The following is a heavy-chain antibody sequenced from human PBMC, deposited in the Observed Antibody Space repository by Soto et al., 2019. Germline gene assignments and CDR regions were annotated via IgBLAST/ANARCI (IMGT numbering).Heavy chain of an antibody. Sequence: ASVKVSCKASGGTFSSYAISWVRQAPGQGLEWMGGIIPIFGTANYAQKFQGRVTITADESTSTAYMELSSLRSEDTAVYYCARNFYDTGNYYARIDYWGPGTLVTVSS. V-gene: IGHV1-69*13. CDR2: IIPIFGTA. D-gene: IGHD3-10*01. CDR3: ARNFYDTGNYYARIDY. J-gene: IGHJ4*02. CDR1: GGTFSSYA.